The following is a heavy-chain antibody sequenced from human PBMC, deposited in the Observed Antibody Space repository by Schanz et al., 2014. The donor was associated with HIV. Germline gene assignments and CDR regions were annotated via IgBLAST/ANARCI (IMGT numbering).Heavy chain of an antibody. V-gene: IGHV3-23*01. J-gene: IGHJ2*01. CDR1: GFSFSSYA. Sequence: EVQLLESGGHLVQPGGSLRLSCAASGFSFSSYAMSWVRQAPGKGLEWVSAISGSSITYSADSVKGRFTISRDNSKNTLYLQMNSLRAEDTAVYYCALSRPSGYGGSWYFDLWGRGTLVAVSS. CDR2: ISGSSIT. D-gene: IGHD2-15*01. CDR3: ALSRPSGYGGSWYFDL.